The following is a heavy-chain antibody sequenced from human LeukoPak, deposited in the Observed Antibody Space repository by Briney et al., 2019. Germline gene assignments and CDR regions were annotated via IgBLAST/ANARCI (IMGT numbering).Heavy chain of an antibody. D-gene: IGHD5-24*01. CDR3: ASGDGYGYYFDY. Sequence: SVKVSCKASGGTFSSYAISWVRQAPGQGLEWMGRIIPIFGIANYAQKFQGRVTITADKSTSTAYMELSSLRSEDTAVYYCASGDGYGYYFDYWGQGTLVTVSS. V-gene: IGHV1-69*04. J-gene: IGHJ4*02. CDR2: IIPIFGIA. CDR1: GGTFSSYA.